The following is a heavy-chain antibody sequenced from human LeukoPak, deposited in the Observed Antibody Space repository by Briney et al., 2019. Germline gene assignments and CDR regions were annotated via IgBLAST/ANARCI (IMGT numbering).Heavy chain of an antibody. CDR2: IYYSGST. J-gene: IGHJ4*02. CDR1: GGSISSYY. CDR3: ARHSDYYYDSSGYQDY. D-gene: IGHD3-22*01. Sequence: SSETLSLTCTVSGGSISSYYWSWIRQPPGKGLEWIGYIYYSGSTNYNPSLKSRVTISVDTSKNQFSLKLSSVTAADTAVYCCARHSDYYYDSSGYQDYWGQGTLVTVSS. V-gene: IGHV4-59*08.